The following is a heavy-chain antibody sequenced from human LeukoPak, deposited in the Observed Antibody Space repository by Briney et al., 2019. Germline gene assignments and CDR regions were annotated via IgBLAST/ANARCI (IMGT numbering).Heavy chain of an antibody. Sequence: GGSLRLSCAASGFTFIDYAMDWVRQAPGKGLEWVSYISSSGNTIYYADSVKGRFTISRDNAKDSLFLHMNSLRAEDTAVYYCARDVGSGSYYNVFDYWGQGTLVSVSS. J-gene: IGHJ4*02. D-gene: IGHD3-10*01. CDR3: ARDVGSGSYYNVFDY. V-gene: IGHV3-48*01. CDR2: ISSSGNTI. CDR1: GFTFIDYA.